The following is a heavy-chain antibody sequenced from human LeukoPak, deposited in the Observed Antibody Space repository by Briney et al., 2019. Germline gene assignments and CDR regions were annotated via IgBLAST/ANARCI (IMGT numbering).Heavy chain of an antibody. J-gene: IGHJ4*02. V-gene: IGHV3-7*01. CDR2: INQDGTDK. CDR1: GFTFDFSSSW. D-gene: IGHD3-10*01. Sequence: PGGSLRLSCAASGFTFDFSSSWMSWVRQLPGKGLEWVANINQDGTDKYYVDSVKGRFTISRDNAKNSLDLQMNSLRVEDTGIYYCVKVAKYYYGSETYYFFEHWGQGTPVTASS. CDR3: VKVAKYYYGSETYYFFEH.